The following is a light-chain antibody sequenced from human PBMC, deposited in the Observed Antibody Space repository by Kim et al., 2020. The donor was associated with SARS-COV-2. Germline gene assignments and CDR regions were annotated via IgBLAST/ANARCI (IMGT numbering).Light chain of an antibody. J-gene: IGKJ2*01. Sequence: DIQMTQSPSSLSASVGDRVTITCQASQDISNYLNWYQQKPGKAPKLLIYDASNLETGVPSRFSGSGSGTDFTFTISILQPEDIATYYCQQYDKLPDMYTFGQGTSLEI. CDR1: QDISNY. V-gene: IGKV1-33*01. CDR3: QQYDKLPDMYT. CDR2: DAS.